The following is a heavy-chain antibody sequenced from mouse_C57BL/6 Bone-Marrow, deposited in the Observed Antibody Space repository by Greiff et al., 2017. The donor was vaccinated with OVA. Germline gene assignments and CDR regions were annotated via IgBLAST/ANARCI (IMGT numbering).Heavy chain of an antibody. V-gene: IGHV1-82*01. CDR3: ARCSSSYWYFDV. CDR2: IYPGDGDT. CDR1: GYAFSSSW. Sequence: VKLMESGPELVKPGASVKISCKASGYAFSSSWMNWVKQRPGKGLEWIGRIYPGDGDTNYNGKFKGKATLTADKSSSTAYMQLSSLTSEDSAVYFCARCSSSYWYFDVWGTGTTVTVSS. J-gene: IGHJ1*03. D-gene: IGHD1-1*01.